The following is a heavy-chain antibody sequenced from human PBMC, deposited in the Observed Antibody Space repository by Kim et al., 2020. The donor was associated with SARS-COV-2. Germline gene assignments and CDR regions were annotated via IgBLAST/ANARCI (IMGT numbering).Heavy chain of an antibody. CDR2: ISSSGSGSYI. CDR1: GFTFSSYN. CDR3: AREYCSGGRFDYFDY. V-gene: IGHV3-21*01. J-gene: IGHJ4*01. D-gene: IGHD2-15*01. Sequence: GGSLRLSCAASGFTFSSYNMNWVRQAPGKGLEWVSSISSSGSGSYIDYADTLKGRFTISRDNAKNSLSLQMNSLRAEDTAVYYCAREYCSGGRFDYFDY.